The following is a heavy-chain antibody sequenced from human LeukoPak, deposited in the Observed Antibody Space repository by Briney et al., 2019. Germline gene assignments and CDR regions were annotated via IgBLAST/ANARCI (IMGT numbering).Heavy chain of an antibody. J-gene: IGHJ5*02. D-gene: IGHD3-9*01. Sequence: GASVKVSCKASGGTFSSYAISWVRQAPGQGLEWMGGIIPIFGTANYAQKFQGRVTITADESTSTAYMELSSLRSEDTAVYYCARARDPYYDILTGYHWFDPWGQGTLVTVSS. CDR2: IIPIFGTA. CDR1: GGTFSSYA. V-gene: IGHV1-69*13. CDR3: ARARDPYYDILTGYHWFDP.